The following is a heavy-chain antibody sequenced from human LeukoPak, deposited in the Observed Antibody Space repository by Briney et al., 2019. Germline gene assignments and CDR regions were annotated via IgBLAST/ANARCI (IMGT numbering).Heavy chain of an antibody. J-gene: IGHJ4*02. CDR2: ISGSGGST. CDR1: GFTFSSYA. V-gene: IGHV3-23*01. D-gene: IGHD5-24*01. Sequence: PGGSLRLSCAASGFTFSSYAMSWVRQAPGKGLEWVSAISGSGGSTYYADSVKGRFTISRDNSKNTLYLQMNSLRAEDTAVYYCTTRGVREMALYHYWGQGTLVTVSS. CDR3: TTRGVREMALYHY.